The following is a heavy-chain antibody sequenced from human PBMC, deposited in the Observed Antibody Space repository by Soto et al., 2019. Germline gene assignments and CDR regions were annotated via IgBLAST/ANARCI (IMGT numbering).Heavy chain of an antibody. J-gene: IGHJ5*02. CDR2: ISSGSAFI. CDR1: TFSMYS. Sequence: EVQVVESGGGLVKPGGSLRLSCNFTFSMYSMNWVRQAPGKGLEWVASISSGSAFIKYADSVKGRFSISRDNAKNSVSLQMNSLRAEDTAMNYCTRDQGGSYDSWFDPWGRGTLVTVSS. V-gene: IGHV3-21*01. CDR3: TRDQGGSYDSWFDP. D-gene: IGHD1-26*01.